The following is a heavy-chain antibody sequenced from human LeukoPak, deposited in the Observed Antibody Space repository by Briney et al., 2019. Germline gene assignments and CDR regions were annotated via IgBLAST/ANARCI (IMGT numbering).Heavy chain of an antibody. Sequence: SETLSLTCAVSGGSISSGGYSWSWIRQPPGKGLEWIGYIYYSGSTYCNPSLKSRVTISVDTSKNQFSLKLGSVTAADTAVYYCARVGGYSSTSDAFDIWGQGTMVTVSS. CDR3: ARVGGYSSTSDAFDI. CDR1: GGSISSGGYS. CDR2: IYYSGST. J-gene: IGHJ3*02. V-gene: IGHV4-30-4*07. D-gene: IGHD6-13*01.